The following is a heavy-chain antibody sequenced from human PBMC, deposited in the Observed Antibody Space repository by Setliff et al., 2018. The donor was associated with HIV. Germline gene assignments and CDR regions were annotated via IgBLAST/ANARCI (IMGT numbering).Heavy chain of an antibody. Sequence: ASVKVSCKASGYTFTGYYMHWMRQAPGQGLEWMGWINPNSGGTNYAQKFQGWVTMTRDTSISTAYMELSRLRSDDTAVYYCARVSNWAGGAFDIWGQGTMVTVSS. CDR3: ARVSNWAGGAFDI. CDR2: INPNSGGT. J-gene: IGHJ3*02. D-gene: IGHD1-1*01. V-gene: IGHV1-2*04. CDR1: GYTFTGYY.